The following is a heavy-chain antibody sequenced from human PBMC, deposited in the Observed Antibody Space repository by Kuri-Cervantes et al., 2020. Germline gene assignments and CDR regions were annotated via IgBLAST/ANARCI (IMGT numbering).Heavy chain of an antibody. J-gene: IGHJ4*02. V-gene: IGHV4-4*02. CDR3: ATAGGSGSYDMIFDY. CDR2: IYHSGST. Sequence: SETLSLTCAVSGGSISSSNWWSWVRQPPGKGLEWIGEIYHSGSTNYNPSLKSRVAISIDTSKNQFSLKLTSVTAADTAVYYCATAGGSGSYDMIFDYWGQGTLVTVSS. CDR1: GGSISSSNW. D-gene: IGHD3-10*01.